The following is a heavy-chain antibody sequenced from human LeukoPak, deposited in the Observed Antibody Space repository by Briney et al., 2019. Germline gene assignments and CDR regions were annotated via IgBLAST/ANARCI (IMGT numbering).Heavy chain of an antibody. V-gene: IGHV4-39*07. J-gene: IGHJ6*03. CDR1: GGSIRSSTYY. CDR3: ARDHQGTYFDFWSGSKANNYYYMDV. Sequence: SETLSLTCTVSGGSIRSSTYYWGWIRQPPGKGLEWIGTIHYSGSTYYNTSLKSRVSISVDTSKNQFSLKLRSVTAADTAVYYCARDHQGTYFDFWSGSKANNYYYMDVWGKGTTVTVSS. CDR2: IHYSGST. D-gene: IGHD3-3*01.